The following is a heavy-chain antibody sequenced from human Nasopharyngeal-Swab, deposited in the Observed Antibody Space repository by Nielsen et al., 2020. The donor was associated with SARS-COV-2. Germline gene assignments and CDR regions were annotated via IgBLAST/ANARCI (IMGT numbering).Heavy chain of an antibody. CDR2: ISSSSSYT. Sequence: GGSLRLSCAASGFTFSDYYMSWIRQAPGKGLEWVSYISSSSSYTNYADSVKGRSTISRDNAKNTLYLQMNSLRAEDTAVYYCARDRIGVGMDVWGQGTTVTVSS. D-gene: IGHD2-15*01. CDR1: GFTFSDYY. CDR3: ARDRIGVGMDV. V-gene: IGHV3-11*06. J-gene: IGHJ6*02.